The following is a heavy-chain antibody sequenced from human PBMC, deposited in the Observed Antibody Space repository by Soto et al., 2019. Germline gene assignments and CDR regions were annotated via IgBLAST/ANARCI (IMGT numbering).Heavy chain of an antibody. CDR2: IIPIFGTA. CDR3: ARVTTVVTGGYWYFDL. Sequence: QVQLVQSGAEVKKPGSSVKVSCKASGGTFSSYAISWVRQAPGQGLEWMGGIIPIFGTANYAQKFQGRVTITADESTSTAYMGLSSLRSEDTAVYYCARVTTVVTGGYWYFDLWGRGTLVTVSS. CDR1: GGTFSSYA. J-gene: IGHJ2*01. D-gene: IGHD4-17*01. V-gene: IGHV1-69*12.